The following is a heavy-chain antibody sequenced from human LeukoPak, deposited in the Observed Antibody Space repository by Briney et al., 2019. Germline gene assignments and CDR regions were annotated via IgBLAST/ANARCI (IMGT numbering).Heavy chain of an antibody. Sequence: GSSVTVSCKASGGTFSSYAISWVRQAPGQGLEWMGGIIPMFGTANYAQKFQGRVTITADESTSTAYMELSSLRSEDTAVYYCARDQATDYGDYRNWFDPWGQGTLVTVSS. D-gene: IGHD4-17*01. CDR3: ARDQATDYGDYRNWFDP. V-gene: IGHV1-69*01. CDR1: GGTFSSYA. CDR2: IIPMFGTA. J-gene: IGHJ5*02.